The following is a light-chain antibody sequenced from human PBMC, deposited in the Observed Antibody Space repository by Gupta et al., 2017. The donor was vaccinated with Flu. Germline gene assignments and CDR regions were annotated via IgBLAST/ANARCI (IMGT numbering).Light chain of an antibody. CDR1: RLGDKH. J-gene: IGLJ3*02. V-gene: IGLV3-1*01. Sequence: SVSVSPGQAARITCSGDRLGDKHACWYQQKPVQSPVLLIYQDNKRPSGIPERFSGYNFGSIATLTIDEAAYYCLAWDSNTANWVFGGGTKLTVL. CDR2: QDN. CDR3: LAWDSNTANWV.